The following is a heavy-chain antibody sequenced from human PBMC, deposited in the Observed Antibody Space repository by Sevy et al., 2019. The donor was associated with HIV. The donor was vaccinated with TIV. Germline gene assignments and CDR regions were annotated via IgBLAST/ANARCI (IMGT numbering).Heavy chain of an antibody. CDR2: IWSDGSVE. CDR1: GFTFSTYG. Sequence: GGSLRLSCAASGFTFSTYGMHWVRQAPGKGLEWVAVIWSDGSVEKYADSMKGRFTISRDNSKSTLYLQMNSLGAEDTAVYYCATDRGGSPFDFWGQGTLVTVSS. J-gene: IGHJ4*02. D-gene: IGHD3-10*01. V-gene: IGHV3-33*03. CDR3: ATDRGGSPFDF.